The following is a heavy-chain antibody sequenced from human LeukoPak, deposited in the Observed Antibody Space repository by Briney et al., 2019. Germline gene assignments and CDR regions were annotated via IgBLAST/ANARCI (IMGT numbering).Heavy chain of an antibody. D-gene: IGHD6-6*01. V-gene: IGHV4-34*01. CDR3: ASSIAAISGGSWYFDL. Sequence: SETLSLTCAVYGGSFSGYYWSWIRQPPGKGLEWIGEINHSGSTNYNPSLKSRVTISVDTFKNQFSLKLSSVTAADTAVYYCASSIAAISGGSWYFDLWGRGTLVTVSS. J-gene: IGHJ2*01. CDR1: GGSFSGYY. CDR2: INHSGST.